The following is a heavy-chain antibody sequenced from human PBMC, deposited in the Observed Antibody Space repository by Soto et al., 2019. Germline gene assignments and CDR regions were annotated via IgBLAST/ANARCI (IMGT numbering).Heavy chain of an antibody. D-gene: IGHD4-17*01. CDR1: GGSISSYY. V-gene: IGHV4-59*01. CDR2: IYYSGST. Sequence: SETLSLTCTVSGGSISSYYWSWIRQPPGKGPEWIGYIYYSGSTNYNPSLKSRVTISVDTSKNQFSLKLSSVTAADTAVYYCARRYGASFDYWGQGTLVTVSS. CDR3: ARRYGASFDY. J-gene: IGHJ4*02.